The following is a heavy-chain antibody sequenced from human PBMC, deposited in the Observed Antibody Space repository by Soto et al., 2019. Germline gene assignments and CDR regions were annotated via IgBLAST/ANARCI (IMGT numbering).Heavy chain of an antibody. CDR1: GGTFSSYA. D-gene: IGHD5-12*01. V-gene: IGHV1-69*12. CDR3: ARARWLQTEYYYYYGMDV. CDR2: IIPIFGTA. J-gene: IGHJ6*02. Sequence: QVQLVQSGAEVKKPGSSVKVSCKASGGTFSSYAISWVRQAPGQGLEWMGGIIPIFGTANYAQKFQGRVTITANQSTSTAYMELSSLRSEDTAVYYCARARWLQTEYYYYYGMDVWGQGTTVTVSS.